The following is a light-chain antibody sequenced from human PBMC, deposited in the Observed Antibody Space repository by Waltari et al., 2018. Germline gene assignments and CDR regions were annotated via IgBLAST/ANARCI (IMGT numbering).Light chain of an antibody. CDR2: DAS. CDR3: QQFINYPLT. J-gene: IGKJ3*01. V-gene: IGKV1D-13*01. Sequence: AIQLTQSPSSLSASVGPRITITCRASKDIASSLAWYVQKPGKAPQLLIYDASTLESGVPSRFSGSGSGTDFTLSISGLQPEDFATYYCQQFINYPLTFGPGTKVDIK. CDR1: KDIASS.